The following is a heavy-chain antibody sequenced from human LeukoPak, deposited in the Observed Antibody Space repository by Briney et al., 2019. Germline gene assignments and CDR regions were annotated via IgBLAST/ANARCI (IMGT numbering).Heavy chain of an antibody. CDR2: IYYSGST. CDR1: GGSISSYY. Sequence: SETLSLTCTVSGGSISSYYWSWIRQTPGKGLEWIGYIYYSGSTNYNPSLKSRVTMSLDTSKNQFSLKLNSVTAADTAVYYCAGEYSSSPGYWGQGALVTVSS. V-gene: IGHV4-59*12. J-gene: IGHJ4*02. CDR3: AGEYSSSPGY. D-gene: IGHD3-22*01.